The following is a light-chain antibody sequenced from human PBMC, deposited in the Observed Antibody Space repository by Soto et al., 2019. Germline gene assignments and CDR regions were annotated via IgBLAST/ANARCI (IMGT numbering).Light chain of an antibody. CDR1: HNDIGTYDY. Sequence: QSVLTQPTSVSGSPGQSITISCTGNHNDIGTYDYVSWYQQHPGRAPRLLIHGVTTRPSGISDRFSASKSGLTASLTITGLQPEDEADYYCSSFTSTRIYVFGPGTKVNVL. CDR3: SSFTSTRIYV. CDR2: GVT. J-gene: IGLJ1*01. V-gene: IGLV2-14*03.